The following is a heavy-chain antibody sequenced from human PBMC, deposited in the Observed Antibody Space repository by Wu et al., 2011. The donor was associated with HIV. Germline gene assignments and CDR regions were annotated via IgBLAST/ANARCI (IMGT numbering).Heavy chain of an antibody. Sequence: QVQLVQSGAEVKKPGSSVKVSCKASGATFSSYAISWVRQAPGQGLEWMGWISAYNGDTNHAQKFQDRLTMTTDTSTSTAYMELSSLRSEDTAVYYCARASYDFWSGYPSDAFDIWGQGTMVTVSS. D-gene: IGHD3-3*01. CDR1: GATFSSYA. V-gene: IGHV1-18*01. J-gene: IGHJ3*02. CDR2: ISAYNGDT. CDR3: ARASYDFWSGYPSDAFDI.